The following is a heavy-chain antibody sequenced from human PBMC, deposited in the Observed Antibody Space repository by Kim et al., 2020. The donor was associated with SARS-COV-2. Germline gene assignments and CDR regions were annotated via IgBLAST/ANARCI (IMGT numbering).Heavy chain of an antibody. CDR1: GYTFTSYY. V-gene: IGHV1-46*01. D-gene: IGHD3-10*01. CDR3: ARGSSGTDY. Sequence: ASVKVSCKTSGYTFTSYYIHWVRQAPGQGLEWMGIINPSGGSTTYTQKFQGRVTMTRDTSTSTVYMEVSSLRSEDTAVFYCARGSSGTDYWGQGTLVTVSS. CDR2: INPSGGST. J-gene: IGHJ4*02.